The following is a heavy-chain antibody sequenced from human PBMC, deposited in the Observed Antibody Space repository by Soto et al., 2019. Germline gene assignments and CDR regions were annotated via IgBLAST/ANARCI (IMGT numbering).Heavy chain of an antibody. D-gene: IGHD6-19*01. Sequence: GALRLSCAASGFIFSNYAMSWVRQGPGKGLEWVSTINGSGGSTYYADSVKGRFTISRDNSENTLYLQMNSLRAEDTAVYYCAKDHRFSSGWYNWFDPWGQGTLVTVSS. V-gene: IGHV3-23*01. CDR2: INGSGGST. J-gene: IGHJ5*02. CDR3: AKDHRFSSGWYNWFDP. CDR1: GFIFSNYA.